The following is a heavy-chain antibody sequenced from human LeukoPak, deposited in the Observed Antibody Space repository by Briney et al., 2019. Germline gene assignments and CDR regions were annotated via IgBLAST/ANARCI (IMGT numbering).Heavy chain of an antibody. CDR3: ARVFSYSGYVQYYFDY. J-gene: IGHJ4*02. CDR2: INPSGGST. V-gene: IGHV1-46*01. CDR1: GYTFTSYY. D-gene: IGHD5-12*01. Sequence: PGASVKVSCKASGYTFTSYYMHWVRQAPGQGLEWMGIINPSGGSTSYAQKFQGRVTMTTDTSTSTAYMELRSLRSDDTAVYYCARVFSYSGYVQYYFDYWGQGTLVTVSS.